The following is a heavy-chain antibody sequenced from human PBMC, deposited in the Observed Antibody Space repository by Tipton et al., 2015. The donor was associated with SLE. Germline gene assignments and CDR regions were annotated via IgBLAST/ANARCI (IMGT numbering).Heavy chain of an antibody. CDR3: ARGRHYFDY. CDR1: GGSFGSGGYY. J-gene: IGHJ4*02. V-gene: IGHV4-61*02. Sequence: TLSLTCTVSGGSFGSGGYYWTWVRQSAGKGLEFIGRIYTSGSTNYNPSLESRFTISVDTSKNQFSLKLSSVTAADTAVYYCARGRHYFDYWGQGPLVTVSS. CDR2: IYTSGST.